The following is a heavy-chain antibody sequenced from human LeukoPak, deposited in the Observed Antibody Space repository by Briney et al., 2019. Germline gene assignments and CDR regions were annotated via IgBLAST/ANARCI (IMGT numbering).Heavy chain of an antibody. D-gene: IGHD1-26*01. Sequence: PSQTLSLTCTVSGGSISSGSYYWRWIRQPAGKGLEWIGRIYTSGSTNYNPSLKSRVTISVDTSNNQFSLKLSSVTAADTAVYYCASDEEATYNPFFDYWGQGTLVTVSS. CDR3: ASDEEATYNPFFDY. CDR2: IYTSGST. CDR1: GGSISSGSYY. V-gene: IGHV4-61*02. J-gene: IGHJ4*02.